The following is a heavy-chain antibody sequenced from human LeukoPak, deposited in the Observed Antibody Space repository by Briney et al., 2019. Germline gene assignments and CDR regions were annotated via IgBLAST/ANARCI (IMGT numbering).Heavy chain of an antibody. J-gene: IGHJ4*02. Sequence: RPGGSLRLSCAASGFTFSSYAMHWVRQAPGKGLEWVAVTSYDGRNKYYADSVKGRFTISRDNSKNTLYLQMNSLRAEDTAVYYCAKDPWNPTGVDYWGQGTLVTVSS. D-gene: IGHD1-1*01. CDR1: GFTFSSYA. CDR2: TSYDGRNK. V-gene: IGHV3-30*04. CDR3: AKDPWNPTGVDY.